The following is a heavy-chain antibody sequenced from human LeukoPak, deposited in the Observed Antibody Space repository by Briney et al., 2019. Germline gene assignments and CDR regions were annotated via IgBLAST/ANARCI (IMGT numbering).Heavy chain of an antibody. J-gene: IGHJ4*02. CDR2: IIPILGIA. CDR1: GGTFSSYA. CDR3: ARGAYDSSGYYPHDY. Sequence: SVKVSCKASGGTFSSYAISWVRQAPGQGLEWMGRIIPILGIANYAQKFQGRVTITADKSTSTAYMELSSLGSEDTAVYYCARGAYDSSGYYPHDYWGQGTLVTVSS. D-gene: IGHD3-22*01. V-gene: IGHV1-69*04.